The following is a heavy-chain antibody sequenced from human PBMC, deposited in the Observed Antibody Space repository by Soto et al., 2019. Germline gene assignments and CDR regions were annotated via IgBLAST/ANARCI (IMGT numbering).Heavy chain of an antibody. D-gene: IGHD4-17*01. V-gene: IGHV1-24*01. CDR3: TTDSRGGAYGSVDV. Sequence: QVQLVQSGAEVKKPGASVKVSCKVSGHTLSELSIYWVRQAPGKGLEWMGGFDPEVGKTIYTQKVQGRVTMSEDKSTDTAYLELRSLRFEETAIYYCTTDSRGGAYGSVDVWGQGTNVTVSS. J-gene: IGHJ6*02. CDR1: GHTLSELS. CDR2: FDPEVGKT.